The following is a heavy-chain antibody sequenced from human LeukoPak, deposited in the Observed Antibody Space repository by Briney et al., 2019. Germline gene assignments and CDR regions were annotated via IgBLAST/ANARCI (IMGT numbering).Heavy chain of an antibody. CDR3: ARRGIYYYDSSGRANYHFDH. Sequence: GASVKVSCKASGYTFTNYGITWVRQAPGQGLDWMGWITPSNGNTDSALKFQDRVTMTTDTLTSTVYMEVRSLRSDDTAMYYCARRGIYYYDSSGRANYHFDHWGQGTLVTVSS. CDR1: GYTFTNYG. D-gene: IGHD3-22*01. V-gene: IGHV1-18*01. J-gene: IGHJ4*02. CDR2: ITPSNGNT.